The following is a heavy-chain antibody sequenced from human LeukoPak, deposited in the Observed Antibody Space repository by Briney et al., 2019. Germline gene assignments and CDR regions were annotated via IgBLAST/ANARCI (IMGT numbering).Heavy chain of an antibody. V-gene: IGHV3-48*01. D-gene: IGHD3-16*01. CDR3: ARRSEFGVLYYMDV. J-gene: IGHJ6*03. CDR1: GFTFSTYS. CDR2: ISGSSGTI. Sequence: PGGSLRLSCAASGFTFSTYSMNWVRQAPGKGLEWGSYISGSSGTIYYADSVKGRFTISRDNAKDSLYLQMNSLRAEDTAVYYCARRSEFGVLYYMDVWGKGTTVTVSS.